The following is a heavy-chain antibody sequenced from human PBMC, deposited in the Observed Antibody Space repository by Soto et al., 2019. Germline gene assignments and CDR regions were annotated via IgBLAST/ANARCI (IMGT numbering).Heavy chain of an antibody. CDR3: ARDCSGGSCQY. CDR1: GFTLSYNW. V-gene: IGHV3-7*01. J-gene: IGHJ4*02. Sequence: EVQLMESGGGLFQPGGSLRPSCAASGFTLSYNWMSWVRQAPGKGREWLANIKEDGSEKYYVDSVKGRFTISRDNAQNSVFLQMNSLRVEDTAIYYCARDCSGGSCQYWGQGTLVTVSS. D-gene: IGHD2-15*01. CDR2: IKEDGSEK.